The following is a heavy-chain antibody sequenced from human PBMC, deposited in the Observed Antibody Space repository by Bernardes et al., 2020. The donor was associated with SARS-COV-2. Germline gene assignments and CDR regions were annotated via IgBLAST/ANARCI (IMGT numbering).Heavy chain of an antibody. CDR1: GYSFTTYL. D-gene: IGHD3-3*01. CDR3: ARDSDFSSGHDYFDY. Sequence: ASVKVSCKASGYSFTTYLINWVRQAPGQGLEWMGWINPSSGVTNYAQKFQGGVTMTRDTSKNTLFLLMNSLRADDTAVYYCARDSDFSSGHDYFDYWGQGTLVTVSS. V-gene: IGHV1-2*02. CDR2: INPSSGVT. J-gene: IGHJ4*02.